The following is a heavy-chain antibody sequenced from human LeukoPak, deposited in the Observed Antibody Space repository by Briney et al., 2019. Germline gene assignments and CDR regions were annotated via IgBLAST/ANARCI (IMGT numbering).Heavy chain of an antibody. Sequence: GGSLRLSCAASGFTFSSYSMNWARQAPGKGLEWVSYISSYSGTISYADSVKGRFAISRDNAKNSLYLQMNSLRDEDTAIYYCAREMGYWGQGTLVTVSS. V-gene: IGHV3-48*02. D-gene: IGHD5-24*01. CDR3: AREMGY. CDR1: GFTFSSYS. CDR2: ISSYSGTI. J-gene: IGHJ4*02.